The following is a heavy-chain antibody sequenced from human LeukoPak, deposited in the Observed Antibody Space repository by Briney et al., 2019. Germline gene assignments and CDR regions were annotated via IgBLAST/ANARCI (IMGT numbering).Heavy chain of an antibody. V-gene: IGHV3-7*01. Sequence: PGGSLRLSCAASGFTFSSYWMSWVRQAPGKGLEWVANIKHDGNEKYYLDSVRGRFTISRDNAKNSLYLQMNSLRAEDTAVYYCARDLGKIGGNSSPFDYWGQGTLVTVSS. D-gene: IGHD4-23*01. CDR3: ARDLGKIGGNSSPFDY. J-gene: IGHJ4*02. CDR2: IKHDGNEK. CDR1: GFTFSSYW.